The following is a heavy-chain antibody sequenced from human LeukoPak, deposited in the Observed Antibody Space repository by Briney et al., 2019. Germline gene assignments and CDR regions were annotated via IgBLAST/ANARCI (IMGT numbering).Heavy chain of an antibody. CDR2: INPDGRDT. J-gene: IGHJ1*01. CDR1: GFTFSTAW. D-gene: IGHD2-21*02. V-gene: IGHV3-7*01. CDR3: TSWGDTTAEYFQR. Sequence: GGSLRLSCAASGFTFSTAWMIWVRQAPGKGLEWVAHINPDGRDTYYVDSVKGRFTISRDNAQNSMYLQMNSLRVEDTAVYYCTSWGDTTAEYFQRWGQGTLVTVSS.